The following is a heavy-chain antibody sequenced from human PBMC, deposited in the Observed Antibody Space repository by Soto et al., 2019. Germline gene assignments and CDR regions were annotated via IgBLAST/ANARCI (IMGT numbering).Heavy chain of an antibody. D-gene: IGHD5-12*01. Sequence: QVQLQESGPGLVKPSQTLSLTCTVSGGSISSGGYYWSWIRQNPGKGLEWIGYIYYSGTTNYNPSLKSRLTISVGTSKNQFSLKLNSMTAADTAVYYCARDESATDAFDIWGQGKMVTVSS. CDR3: ARDESATDAFDI. CDR2: IYYSGTT. CDR1: GGSISSGGYY. J-gene: IGHJ3*02. V-gene: IGHV4-31*03.